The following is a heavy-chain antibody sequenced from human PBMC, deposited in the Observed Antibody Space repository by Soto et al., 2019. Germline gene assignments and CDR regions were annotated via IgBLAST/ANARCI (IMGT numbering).Heavy chain of an antibody. Sequence: QVQLQQWGAGLLKPSETLSLTCAVYGGSFSGYYWSWIRQPPGKGLEWIGEINHSGSTNYNPSLKSRVTISVDTSKNQFSLKLSSVTAADTAVYYRARGGYYGSGSYSGTAFDIWGQGTMVTVSS. CDR1: GGSFSGYY. CDR3: ARGGYYGSGSYSGTAFDI. D-gene: IGHD3-10*01. J-gene: IGHJ3*02. CDR2: INHSGST. V-gene: IGHV4-34*01.